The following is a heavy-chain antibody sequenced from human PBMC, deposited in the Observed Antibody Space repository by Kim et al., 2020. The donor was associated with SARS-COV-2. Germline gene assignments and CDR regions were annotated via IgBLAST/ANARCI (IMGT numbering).Heavy chain of an antibody. D-gene: IGHD1-26*01. Sequence: GGSLRLSCAASGFTFSSYSMNWVRQAPGKGLEWVSSISSSSSYIYYADSLKGRFTISRDNAKNSLYLQMNSLRAEDTAVYYCARDSYSGSYIWFDPWGQGTLVTVSS. V-gene: IGHV3-21*01. CDR3: ARDSYSGSYIWFDP. CDR2: ISSSSSYI. CDR1: GFTFSSYS. J-gene: IGHJ5*02.